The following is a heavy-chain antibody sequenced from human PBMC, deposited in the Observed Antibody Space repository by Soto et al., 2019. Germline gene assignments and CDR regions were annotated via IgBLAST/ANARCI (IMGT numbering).Heavy chain of an antibody. J-gene: IGHJ4*02. CDR2: VSKDGSVK. V-gene: IGHV3-30-3*01. D-gene: IGHD3-10*01. CDR3: VRSRSGAAAESFDL. CDR1: GFTFSRHA. Sequence: GGSLRLSCEGSGFTFSRHALHWVRQAPGKGLEWVAVVSKDGSVKYWIDSVKGRFTLSRDNSKNTVYLEMNSLRPEDTGVYHCVRSRSGAAAESFDLWGQGPLATASS.